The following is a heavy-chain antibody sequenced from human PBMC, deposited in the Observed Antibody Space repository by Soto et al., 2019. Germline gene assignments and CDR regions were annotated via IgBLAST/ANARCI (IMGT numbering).Heavy chain of an antibody. Sequence: QVQLVQSGAEVKKPGSSVKVSCKTSGDIFSGYSISWVRQAPGQGLEWMGGIIPIFGTTNYAQRFHGRVTITADKSTSTVYMELYSLKSEDTGVYYCARDLGSGYDPGDYWRQGTLVTVSS. V-gene: IGHV1-69*14. CDR1: GDIFSGYS. CDR2: IIPIFGTT. J-gene: IGHJ4*02. CDR3: ARDLGSGYDPGDY. D-gene: IGHD5-12*01.